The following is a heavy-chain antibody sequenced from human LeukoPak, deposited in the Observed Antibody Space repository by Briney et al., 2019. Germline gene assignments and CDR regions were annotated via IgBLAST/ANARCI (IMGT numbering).Heavy chain of an antibody. CDR1: GGSISSSSYY. CDR3: ARLRGDCTNGVCYFSAYYYYYMDV. V-gene: IGHV4-39*01. D-gene: IGHD2-8*01. CDR2: IYYSGST. Sequence: SETLSLTCTVSGGSISSSSYYWGWIRQPPGKGLEWIGSIYYSGSTYYNPSLKSRVTISVDTSKNQFSLKLSSVTAADTAVYYCARLRGDCTNGVCYFSAYYYYYMDVWGKGTTVTVSS. J-gene: IGHJ6*03.